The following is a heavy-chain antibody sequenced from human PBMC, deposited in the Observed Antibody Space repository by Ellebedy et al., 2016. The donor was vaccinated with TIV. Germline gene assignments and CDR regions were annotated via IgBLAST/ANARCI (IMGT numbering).Heavy chain of an antibody. CDR1: GGSFNNDH. CDR3: ARMRGVAGPRWFDP. V-gene: IGHV4-59*08. D-gene: IGHD6-19*01. CDR2: VNQRRTT. Sequence: MPSETLSLTCLVSGGSFNNDHWSWIRQSPGKGLEWIGYVNQRRTTKYNSSLRSRVTISIDTSKNQFSLTVTSVTAADTAVYFCARMRGVAGPRWFDPWGPGTQVIVSS. J-gene: IGHJ5*02.